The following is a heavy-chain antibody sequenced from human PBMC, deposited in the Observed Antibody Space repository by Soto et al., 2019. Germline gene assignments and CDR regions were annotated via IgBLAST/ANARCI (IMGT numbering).Heavy chain of an antibody. V-gene: IGHV2-5*02. CDR3: VHRAVYSGSYWDGGYFDY. CDR1: GFSLSTNGVG. D-gene: IGHD1-26*01. Sequence: QITLKESGPTRVKPTQTLTLTCTFSGFSLSTNGVGVGWIRQPPGKTLEWLALIYWDDDKRYSPSLKSRLTITKDTSEDPVVLTMTHMDPVDTATYYCVHRAVYSGSYWDGGYFDYWGQGTLVTVSS. CDR2: IYWDDDK. J-gene: IGHJ4*02.